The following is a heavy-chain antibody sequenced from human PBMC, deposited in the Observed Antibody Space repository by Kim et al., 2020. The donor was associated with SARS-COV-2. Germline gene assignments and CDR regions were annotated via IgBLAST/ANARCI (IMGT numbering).Heavy chain of an antibody. CDR2: IKQDGSEK. D-gene: IGHD3-16*01. J-gene: IGHJ4*02. CDR1: GFTFSSYW. V-gene: IGHV3-7*01. Sequence: GGSLRLSCAASGFTFSSYWMSWVRQAPGKGLEWVANIKQDGSEKYYVDSVKGRFTISRDNAKNSLYLQMNSLRAEDTAVYYCARDPYAFGGVIRPYFDYWGQGTLVTVSS. CDR3: ARDPYAFGGVIRPYFDY.